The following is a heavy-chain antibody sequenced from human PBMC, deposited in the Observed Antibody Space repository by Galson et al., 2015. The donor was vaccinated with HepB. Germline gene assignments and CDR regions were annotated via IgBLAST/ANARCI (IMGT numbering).Heavy chain of an antibody. D-gene: IGHD1-20*01. V-gene: IGHV2-70*04. J-gene: IGHJ4*02. Sequence: PALVKPTQTLTLTCTFSGFSLTTSGMRVSWIRQPPGQALEWLARIDWDDDKFYKTSLKTRLIISKDTSKNQVVLTMTNMDPVDTATYYCARTPDNFGFNFFDYWGQGSLVTVSS. CDR3: ARTPDNFGFNFFDY. CDR1: GFSLTTSGMR. CDR2: IDWDDDK.